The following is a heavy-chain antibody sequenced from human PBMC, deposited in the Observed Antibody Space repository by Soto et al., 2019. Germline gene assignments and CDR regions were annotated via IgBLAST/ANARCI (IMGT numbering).Heavy chain of an antibody. CDR2: IKQDGSEK. V-gene: IGHV3-7*03. CDR3: ARARGYDFWSGLPYYGMDV. J-gene: IGHJ6*02. D-gene: IGHD3-3*01. CDR1: GFTFSSYW. Sequence: PGGSLRLSCAASGFTFSSYWMSWVRQAPGKGLEWVANIKQDGSEKYYVDSVKGRFTISRDNAENSLYLQMNSLRAEDTAVYYCARARGYDFWSGLPYYGMDVWGQGTTVTVSS.